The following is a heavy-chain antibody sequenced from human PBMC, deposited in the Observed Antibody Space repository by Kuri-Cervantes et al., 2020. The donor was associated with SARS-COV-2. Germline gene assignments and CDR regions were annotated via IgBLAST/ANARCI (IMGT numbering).Heavy chain of an antibody. CDR2: ISYDGSDK. V-gene: IGHV3-30*07. Sequence: GESLKISCAASGFTFSNYAIHWVRQAPGKGLEWVALISYDGSDKNYADSVKGRFTISRDNAKNSLYLQMNSLRAEDTAVYYCARPPRPSWGDYYYYYMDVWGKGTTVTVSS. CDR1: GFTFSNYA. CDR3: ARPPRPSWGDYYYYYMDV. J-gene: IGHJ6*03. D-gene: IGHD3-16*01.